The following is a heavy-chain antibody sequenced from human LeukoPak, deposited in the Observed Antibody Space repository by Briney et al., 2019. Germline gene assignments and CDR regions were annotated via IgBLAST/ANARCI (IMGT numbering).Heavy chain of an antibody. D-gene: IGHD3-22*01. V-gene: IGHV1-18*01. Sequence: ASVKVSCKASGGTFRNYAISWVRQAPGQGLEWMGWISAYNGNTNYAQKLQGRVTMTTDTSTSTAYMELRSLRSDDTAVYYCAREAYYDSSGYGGNWYFDLWGRGTLVTVSS. J-gene: IGHJ2*01. CDR1: GGTFRNYA. CDR2: ISAYNGNT. CDR3: AREAYYDSSGYGGNWYFDL.